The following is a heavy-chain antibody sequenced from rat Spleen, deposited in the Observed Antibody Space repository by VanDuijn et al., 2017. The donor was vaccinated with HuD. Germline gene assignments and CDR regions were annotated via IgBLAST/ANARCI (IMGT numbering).Heavy chain of an antibody. CDR2: ISYEGRAT. D-gene: IGHD1-7*01. CDR1: GFTFSDFY. V-gene: IGHV5-22*01. CDR3: TREEASVTGYDF. J-gene: IGHJ1*01. Sequence: EVQLVESGGGLVQPGRSLKLSCAASGFTFSDFYMAWVRQAPKKGLEWVASISYEGRATYYPDSVKGRFTISRDNAKSTLYLQMNSLRSEDTATYYCTREEASVTGYDFWGPGTMVTVSS.